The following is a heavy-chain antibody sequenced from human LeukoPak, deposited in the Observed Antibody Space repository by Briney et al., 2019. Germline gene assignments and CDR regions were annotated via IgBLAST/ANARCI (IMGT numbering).Heavy chain of an antibody. J-gene: IGHJ4*03. V-gene: IGHV4-34*01. CDR1: GESFSAYF. CDR2: IDHRGSS. Sequence: WETLSLTCAVHGESFSAYFWSWIRQVPGKGLEWIGEIDHRGSSNYNPPLKSRATISVDTSKNHFSLSLTSVTAADTAVYYCATRSSTLAAARCFDDWGQGTVVTVSS. CDR3: ATRSSTLAAARCFDD. D-gene: IGHD6-6*01.